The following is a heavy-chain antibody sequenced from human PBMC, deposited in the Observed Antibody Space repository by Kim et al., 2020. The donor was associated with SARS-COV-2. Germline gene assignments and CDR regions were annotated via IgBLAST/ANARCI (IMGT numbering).Heavy chain of an antibody. J-gene: IGHJ4*02. CDR1: GESLSDYY. V-gene: IGHV4-34*01. Sequence: SETLSLTCAVSGESLSDYYWNWIRQPPGKGLEWIGEINHSGSTIYNPSLKSRVTISVDTSKNQFSLRLTSVTAADTAVYYCARGYKATVGFWGQGTLVTVSS. CDR2: INHSGST. D-gene: IGHD4-17*01. CDR3: ARGYKATVGF.